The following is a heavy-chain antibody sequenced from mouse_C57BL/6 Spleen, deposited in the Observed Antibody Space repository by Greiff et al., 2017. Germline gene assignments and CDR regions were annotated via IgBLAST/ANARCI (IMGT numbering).Heavy chain of an antibody. Sequence: LVESGPELVKPGASVKISCKASGYSFTDYNMNWVKQSNGQSLEWIGVINPNYGTTSYNQKFKGKATLTVDQSSSTAYMQLNSLTSEDSAVYYCARSGYSNVYFDYWGQGTTLTVSS. J-gene: IGHJ2*01. CDR3: ARSGYSNVYFDY. CDR1: GYSFTDYN. CDR2: INPNYGTT. D-gene: IGHD2-5*01. V-gene: IGHV1-39*01.